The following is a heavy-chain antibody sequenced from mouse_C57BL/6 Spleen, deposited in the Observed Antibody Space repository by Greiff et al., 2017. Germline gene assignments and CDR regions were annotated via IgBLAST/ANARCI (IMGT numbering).Heavy chain of an antibody. J-gene: IGHJ1*03. CDR2: ISYSGST. CDR3: ARGGSNYWYFDV. D-gene: IGHD1-1*01. V-gene: IGHV3-1*01. CDR1: GYSITSGYD. Sequence: EVKLQESGPGMVKPSQSLSLTCTVTGYSITSGYDWHWIRHFPGNKLEWMGYISYSGSTNYNQSLKSRISITHDTSKNHFFLKLNSVTTEDTATYYCARGGSNYWYFDVWGTGTTVTVSS.